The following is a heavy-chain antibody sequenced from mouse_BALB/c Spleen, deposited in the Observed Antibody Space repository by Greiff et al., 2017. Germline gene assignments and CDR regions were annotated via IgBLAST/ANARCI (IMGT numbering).Heavy chain of an antibody. V-gene: IGHV1-37*01. CDR2: INPYNGDT. CDR1: GYSFTGYF. J-gene: IGHJ2*01. CDR3: GRWASYYYGYSDY. Sequence: EVKLQESGPELVKPGASVKISCKASGYSFTGYFMNWVKQSHGKSLEWIGRINPYNGDTFYNQKFKGKATLTVDKSSSTAHMELLSLTSEDSAVYYCGRWASYYYGYSDYWGQGTTLTVSS. D-gene: IGHD1-2*01.